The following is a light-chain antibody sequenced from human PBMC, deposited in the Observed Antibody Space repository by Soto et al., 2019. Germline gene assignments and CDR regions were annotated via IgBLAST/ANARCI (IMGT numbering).Light chain of an antibody. Sequence: DIQMTQSPSSLSASVGDRVTITCRASQSSTSYLNWFQKKPGKAPKLLIYAASSLQSGVPTRFSGSGSRTDFTLTISSLQPEDFATYYCQQSYSTLGLTFGGGTKVEIK. CDR3: QQSYSTLGLT. J-gene: IGKJ4*01. CDR2: AAS. V-gene: IGKV1-39*01. CDR1: QSSTSY.